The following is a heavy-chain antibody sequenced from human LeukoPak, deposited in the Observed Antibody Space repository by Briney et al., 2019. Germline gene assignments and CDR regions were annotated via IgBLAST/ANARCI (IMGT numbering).Heavy chain of an antibody. CDR3: AKDSGYSYGHGLDY. CDR2: MLSDESNK. D-gene: IGHD5-18*01. V-gene: IGHV3-33*06. Sequence: GRSLRLSCAASGFTFSTHNMHWVRQAPGKGLEWVALMLSDESNKYHADSVKGRFTISRDNSKNALFLQMNSLRDEDTAVYYCAKDSGYSYGHGLDYWGQGTLVTVSS. CDR1: GFTFSTHN. J-gene: IGHJ4*02.